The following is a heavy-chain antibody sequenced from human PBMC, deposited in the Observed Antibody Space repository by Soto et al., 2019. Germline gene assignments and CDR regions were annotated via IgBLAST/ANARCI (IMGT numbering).Heavy chain of an antibody. J-gene: IGHJ6*02. CDR1: GFTFSNAW. Sequence: GGSLRLSCAASGFTFSNAWMSWVRQAPGEGLEWVGRIKSKTDGGTTDYAAPVKGRFTISRDDSKNTLYLQMNSLKTEDTAVYYCTTGVIAVAYYYYYGMDVWGQGTTVTVSS. D-gene: IGHD6-19*01. CDR2: IKSKTDGGTT. CDR3: TTGVIAVAYYYYYGMDV. V-gene: IGHV3-15*01.